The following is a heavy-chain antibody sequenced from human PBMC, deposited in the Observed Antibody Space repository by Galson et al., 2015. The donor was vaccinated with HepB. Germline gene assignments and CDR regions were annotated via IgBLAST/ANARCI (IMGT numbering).Heavy chain of an antibody. CDR1: GFTFSSSA. CDR3: VKCQQGYSGYDYLDY. J-gene: IGHJ4*02. Sequence: SLRLSCAASGFTFSSSAMHWVRQAAGKGLDFVSAISSHGDSTYYADSVKGRFTISRDNSKNTLYLQVSSLRAEDTALYYCVKCQQGYSGYDYLDYWGQGTLVTVSS. D-gene: IGHD5-12*01. V-gene: IGHV3-64D*06. CDR2: ISSHGDST.